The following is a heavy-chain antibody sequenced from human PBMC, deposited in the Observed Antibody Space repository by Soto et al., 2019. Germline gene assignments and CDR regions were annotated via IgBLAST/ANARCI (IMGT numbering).Heavy chain of an antibody. D-gene: IGHD3-10*01. J-gene: IGHJ6*02. Sequence: GGSLRLSCAASGFTFSSYGMHWVRQAPGKGLEWVAVISYDGSNKYYADSVKGRFTISRDNSKNTLYLQMNSLRAEDTAVYYCAKDGAYYGSGSYYTFLPYYYYYGMDVWGQGTTVTVSS. CDR3: AKDGAYYGSGSYYTFLPYYYYYGMDV. CDR2: ISYDGSNK. CDR1: GFTFSSYG. V-gene: IGHV3-30*18.